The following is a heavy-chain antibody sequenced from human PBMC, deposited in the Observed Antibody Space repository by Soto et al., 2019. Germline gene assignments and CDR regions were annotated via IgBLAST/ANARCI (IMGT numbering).Heavy chain of an antibody. J-gene: IGHJ6*02. Sequence: PSETLSLTCTVYGGSFSGYYWSWIRQPPGKGLEWIGEINHSGSTNYNPSLKSRVTISGDTSKTQFSLKLNSVTAAATAVYYCARGPKGEVGGTWYYYALDVWGQGTTVTVSS. D-gene: IGHD1-26*01. V-gene: IGHV4-34*01. CDR3: ARGPKGEVGGTWYYYALDV. CDR1: GGSFSGYY. CDR2: INHSGST.